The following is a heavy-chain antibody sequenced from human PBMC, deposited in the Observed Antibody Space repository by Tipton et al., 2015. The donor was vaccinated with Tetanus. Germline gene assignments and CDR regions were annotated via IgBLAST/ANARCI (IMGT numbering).Heavy chain of an antibody. V-gene: IGHV4-39*01. CDR2: IYESGDT. J-gene: IGHJ5*02. CDR3: ARQADNWPDP. D-gene: IGHD1-20*01. CDR1: GGSIRGGTFY. Sequence: TLSLTCTVSGGSIRGGTFYWGWIRQPPGKGLEWIGSIYESGDTYYIPSLKSRVTISVDTSKNQFSLNLNSMAAADTGVYYCARQADNWPDPWGQGILVTVSS.